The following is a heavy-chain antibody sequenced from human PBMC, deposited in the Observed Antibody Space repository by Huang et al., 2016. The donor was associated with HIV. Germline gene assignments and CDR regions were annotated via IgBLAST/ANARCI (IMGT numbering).Heavy chain of an antibody. J-gene: IGHJ4*02. CDR2: IIPIFGTA. CDR1: GGTFSSYA. D-gene: IGHD3-22*01. V-gene: IGHV1-69*13. Sequence: QVQLVQSGAEVKKPGCSVKVSCKASGGTFSSYAISWVRPAPGQGLEWMCGIIPIFGTANYAQKFQGRVTITADESTSTAYMELSSLRSEDTAVYYCARARGYYDSSVSYYFDYWGQGTLVTVSS. CDR3: ARARGYYDSSVSYYFDY.